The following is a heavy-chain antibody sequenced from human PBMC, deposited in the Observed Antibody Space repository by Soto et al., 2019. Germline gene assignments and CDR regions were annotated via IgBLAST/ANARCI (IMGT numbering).Heavy chain of an antibody. CDR1: GGSISSYY. CDR2: IYYSGST. D-gene: IGHD1-26*01. CDR3: ARARHSGSYKDDYYYYGMDV. V-gene: IGHV4-59*01. J-gene: IGHJ6*02. Sequence: SETLSLTCTVSGGSISSYYWSWIRQPPGTGLEWIGYIYYSGSTNYNPSLKSRVTISVDTSKNQFSLKLSSVTAADTAVYYCARARHSGSYKDDYYYYGMDVWGQGTTVT.